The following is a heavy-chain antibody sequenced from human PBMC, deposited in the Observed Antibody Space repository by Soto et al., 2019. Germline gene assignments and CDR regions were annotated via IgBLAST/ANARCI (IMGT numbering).Heavy chain of an antibody. D-gene: IGHD3-22*01. CDR3: ARGYYDSSGYSYYFDY. CDR2: INHSGST. V-gene: IGHV4-34*01. CDR1: GGSFSGYY. Sequence: QVQLQQWGAGLLKPSETLSLTCAVYGGSFSGYYWSWIRQPPGKGLEWIGEINHSGSTNYNPSLKRRVTISVDTSKNQFSLKLGSVTAADTAVYYCARGYYDSSGYSYYFDYWGQGTLVTVSS. J-gene: IGHJ4*02.